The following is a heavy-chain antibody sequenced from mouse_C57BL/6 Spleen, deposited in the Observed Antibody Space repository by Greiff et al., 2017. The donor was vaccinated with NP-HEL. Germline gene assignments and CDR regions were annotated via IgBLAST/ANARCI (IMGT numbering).Heavy chain of an antibody. Sequence: VQLQQSGTVLARPGASVKMSCKTSGYTFTSYWMHWVKQRPGQGLEWIGAIYPGNSDTSYNQKFKGKAKLTAVTSASTAYMELSSLTNEDSAVYYCTRDLITTVVADYWGQGTTLTVSS. J-gene: IGHJ2*01. CDR1: GYTFTSYW. CDR3: TRDLITTVVADY. CDR2: IYPGNSDT. V-gene: IGHV1-5*01. D-gene: IGHD1-1*01.